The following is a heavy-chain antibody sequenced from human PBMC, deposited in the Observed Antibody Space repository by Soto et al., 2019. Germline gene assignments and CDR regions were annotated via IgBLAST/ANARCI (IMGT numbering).Heavy chain of an antibody. J-gene: IGHJ5*02. CDR3: ARDKVPDFGDDNWLDP. D-gene: IGHD4-17*01. Sequence: ASVKVSCKASGSTFSRYGISWVRQAPGQGLEWMGWISAYNGNANYAQKFQGRVTMTTDSSTTTAYVEVRGLRPDDTAVYYCARDKVPDFGDDNWLDPWGQGTLVTVSS. CDR2: ISAYNGNA. CDR1: GSTFSRYG. V-gene: IGHV1-18*01.